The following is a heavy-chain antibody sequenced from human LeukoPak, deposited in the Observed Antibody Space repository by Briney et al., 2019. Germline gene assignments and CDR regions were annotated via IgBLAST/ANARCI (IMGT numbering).Heavy chain of an antibody. CDR1: GFTFSKYW. Sequence: PGGSLRLSCAASGFTFSKYWMLWVRHAPGKGLESVSRINTDGTVTTYADSVKGRFTVSRDNADNTMFLQMNGVRDEDTAVYYCATKQWLAPPPDSWGQGTPVTVSS. D-gene: IGHD6-19*01. J-gene: IGHJ4*02. V-gene: IGHV3-74*01. CDR3: ATKQWLAPPPDS. CDR2: INTDGTVT.